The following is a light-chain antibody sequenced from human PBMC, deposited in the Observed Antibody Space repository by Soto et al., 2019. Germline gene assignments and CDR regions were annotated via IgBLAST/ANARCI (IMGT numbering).Light chain of an antibody. CDR2: DVR. J-gene: IGLJ1*01. V-gene: IGLV2-11*01. CDR3: CSYVGGYSYV. CDR1: SSDVGDYNS. Sequence: QSALTQPRSVSGSPGQSVTVSCIGTSSDVGDYNSDSWYQQHPGKAPKLMIYDVRKRPSRVPDRFSGSKSGNTASLTISGLQDEDEADYYCCSYVGGYSYVFGIGTKLTVL.